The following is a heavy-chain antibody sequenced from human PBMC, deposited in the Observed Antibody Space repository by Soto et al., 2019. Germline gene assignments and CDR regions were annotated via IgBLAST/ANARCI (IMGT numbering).Heavy chain of an antibody. CDR3: GRGRTGELVVCS. V-gene: IGHV1-2*02. CDR1: GYIFTGYY. Sequence: SSVKVSCKASGYIFTGYYIHWVRQAPGQGREWMGEISPNTGGTKYAQKFQGRVTMTRDTSITTVYMELSNLSPDDTAVYYCGRGRTGELVVCSWGHGTQVNVSP. CDR2: ISPNTGGT. D-gene: IGHD7-27*01. J-gene: IGHJ5*01.